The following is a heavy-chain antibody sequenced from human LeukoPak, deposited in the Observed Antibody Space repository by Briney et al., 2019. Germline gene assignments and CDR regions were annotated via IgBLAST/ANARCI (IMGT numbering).Heavy chain of an antibody. CDR3: ARGYCSGGSCYSYYYYNYMDV. V-gene: IGHV4-39*07. CDR1: GGSISSSSYY. D-gene: IGHD2-15*01. CDR2: IHYSGST. Sequence: SETLSLTCTVSGGSISSSSYYWGWIRQPPGKGLELIGSIHYSGSTNYNPSLKSRVTISVDTSKSQFSLKLSSVTAADTAVYYCARGYCSGGSCYSYYYYNYMDVWGKGTTVTVSS. J-gene: IGHJ6*03.